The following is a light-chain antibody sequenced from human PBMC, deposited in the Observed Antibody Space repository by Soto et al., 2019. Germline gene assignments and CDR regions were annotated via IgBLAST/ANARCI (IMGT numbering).Light chain of an antibody. CDR1: SSDVGGYIC. V-gene: IGLV2-14*01. CDR2: DVT. Sequence: QSALTQPASVSGSPGQSIAISCTGTSSDVGGYICVSWYQQHPGKAPKLMIYDVTSRPSGVSYRFSGSKSGNTASLTISGLQAEDEADYYCSSYTTSSSYVFGTGTKVTVL. CDR3: SSYTTSSSYV. J-gene: IGLJ1*01.